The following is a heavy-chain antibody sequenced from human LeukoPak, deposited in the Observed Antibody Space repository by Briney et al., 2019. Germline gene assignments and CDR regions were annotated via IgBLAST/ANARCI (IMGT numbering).Heavy chain of an antibody. CDR1: GFTFSSYG. V-gene: IGHV3-33*06. CDR2: IWYDGSNK. D-gene: IGHD3-16*02. CDR3: AKDALPTITFGGVIVDRNNWFDP. Sequence: GGSLRLSCAASGFTFSSYGMHWVRQAPGKGLEWVAVIWYDGSNKYYADSVKGRFTISRDNSKNTLYLQMNSLRAEDTAVYYCAKDALPTITFGGVIVDRNNWFDPWGQGTLVTVSS. J-gene: IGHJ5*02.